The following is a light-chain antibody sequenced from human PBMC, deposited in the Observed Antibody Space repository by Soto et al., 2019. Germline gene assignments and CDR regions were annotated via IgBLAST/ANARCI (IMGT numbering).Light chain of an antibody. CDR2: DAS. CDR3: QVYDRSPL. J-gene: IGKJ4*01. V-gene: IGKV3-20*01. Sequence: EIVLTQSPDTLSLSPGERATLSCRASQSVGSNYLAWYQQKPGQAPRLLMYDASGRASGIPDRFSGSGSGTDFTLTISRLEPEDLALYYCQVYDRSPLFGGGIKVEIX. CDR1: QSVGSNY.